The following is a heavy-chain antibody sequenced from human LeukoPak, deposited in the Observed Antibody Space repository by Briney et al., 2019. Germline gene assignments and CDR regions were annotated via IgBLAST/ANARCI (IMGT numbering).Heavy chain of an antibody. Sequence: GRSLRLSCAASGLTFSSYAMHWVRQAPGKGLEWVAVISYDGSNKYYADSVKGRFTISRDNSKNTLYLQMNSLRAEDTAVYYCARGIRRVLLWFGEFDYWGQGTLVTVSS. V-gene: IGHV3-30-3*01. CDR3: ARGIRRVLLWFGEFDY. D-gene: IGHD3-10*01. J-gene: IGHJ4*02. CDR1: GLTFSSYA. CDR2: ISYDGSNK.